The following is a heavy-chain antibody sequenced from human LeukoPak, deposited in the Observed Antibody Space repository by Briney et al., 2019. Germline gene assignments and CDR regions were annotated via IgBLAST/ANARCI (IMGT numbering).Heavy chain of an antibody. V-gene: IGHV4-59*01. Sequence: PSETLSLTCTVSGGSLSSYYWSWVRQPPGKGLEWIGYIYYSGSTNYNPSLTSRVTISVDTSKNQFSLKLSSVTAADTAVYYCAREATGYYGSNGMDVWGQGTTVTVSS. J-gene: IGHJ6*02. CDR2: IYYSGST. D-gene: IGHD3-10*01. CDR1: GGSLSSYY. CDR3: AREATGYYGSNGMDV.